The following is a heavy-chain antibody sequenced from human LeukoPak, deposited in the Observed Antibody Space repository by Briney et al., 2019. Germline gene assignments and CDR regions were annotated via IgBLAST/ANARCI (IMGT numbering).Heavy chain of an antibody. V-gene: IGHV3-30-3*01. CDR1: GFTFSSYA. CDR2: ISYDGSNK. CDR3: ARGSVTHLDY. D-gene: IGHD4-11*01. Sequence: PGRSLRLSCAASGFTFSSYAMHWVRQAPGKGLEWVAVISYDGSNKYYADSVKGRFTISRDNSKNTLYLQMNSLRAEDTAVYYCARGSVTHLDYWGQGTLVTVSS. J-gene: IGHJ4*02.